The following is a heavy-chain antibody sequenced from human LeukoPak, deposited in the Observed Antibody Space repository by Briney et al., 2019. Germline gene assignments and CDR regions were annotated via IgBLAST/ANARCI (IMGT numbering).Heavy chain of an antibody. Sequence: SETLSLSCNVSGGSISSHYWSWIRRPPGKGLEWIGYIDHTGSTDCSPSLKSRVTMSVDTSKNQVSLKLSYVTAADTAVYFCARQSLVDYSDSRGPFRWFDIWGRGTLVTVS. V-gene: IGHV4-59*11. CDR3: ARQSLVDYSDSRGPFRWFDI. D-gene: IGHD3-16*01. CDR1: GGSISSHY. J-gene: IGHJ5*02. CDR2: IDHTGST.